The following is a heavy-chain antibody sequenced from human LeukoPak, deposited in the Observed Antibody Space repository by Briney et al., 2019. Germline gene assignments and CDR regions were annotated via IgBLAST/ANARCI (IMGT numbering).Heavy chain of an antibody. CDR2: ISGSGGST. Sequence: QSGGSLRLSCAASGFTFSSYAMSWVRQAPGKGLEWVSAISGSGGSTYYADSVKGRFTISRDNSKNTLYPQMNSLRAEDTAVYYCAKNNRRTGTTARFDYWGQGTLVTVSS. J-gene: IGHJ4*02. CDR1: GFTFSSYA. CDR3: AKNNRRTGTTARFDY. V-gene: IGHV3-23*01. D-gene: IGHD1-7*01.